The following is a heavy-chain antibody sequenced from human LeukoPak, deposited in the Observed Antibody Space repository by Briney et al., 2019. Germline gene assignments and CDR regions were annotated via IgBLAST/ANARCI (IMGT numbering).Heavy chain of an antibody. CDR2: IWYDGSNK. Sequence: GGSLRLSCAASGFTFSSYGMHWVRQAPGKGLEWVAVIWYDGSNKYYADSVKGRFTISRDNSKNTLYLQMNSLRAEDTAVYYCARDGYYYDSSGYYYFTTFDYWGQGTLVTVSS. V-gene: IGHV3-33*01. CDR1: GFTFSSYG. D-gene: IGHD3-22*01. J-gene: IGHJ4*02. CDR3: ARDGYYYDSSGYYYFTTFDY.